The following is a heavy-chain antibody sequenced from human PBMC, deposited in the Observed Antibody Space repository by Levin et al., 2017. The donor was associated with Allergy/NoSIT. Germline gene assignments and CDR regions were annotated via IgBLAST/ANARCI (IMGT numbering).Heavy chain of an antibody. D-gene: IGHD6-19*01. CDR1: GYTFTGYY. J-gene: IGHJ3*02. Sequence: GESLKISCKASGYTFTGYYMHWVRQAPGQGLEWMGWINPNSGGTNYAQKFQGRVTMTRDTSISTAYMELSRLRSDDTAVYYCARDMRLGAVAGTYGDAFDIWGQGTMVTVSS. CDR2: INPNSGGT. V-gene: IGHV1-2*02. CDR3: ARDMRLGAVAGTYGDAFDI.